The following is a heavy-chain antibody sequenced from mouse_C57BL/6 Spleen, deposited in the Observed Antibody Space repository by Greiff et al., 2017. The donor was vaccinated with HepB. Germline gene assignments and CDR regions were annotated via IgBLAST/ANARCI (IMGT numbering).Heavy chain of an antibody. V-gene: IGHV1-80*01. Sequence: QVQLQQSGAELVQPGASVKISCKASGYAFSSYWMNWVKQRPGKGLEWIGQIYPGVGDTNYHGKFKGKSTLTADKSSSTAYMPLSSLTAEDSAVYFCARREDSSGSWFAYWGQGTLVTVSA. CDR1: GYAFSSYW. CDR2: IYPGVGDT. D-gene: IGHD3-2*02. J-gene: IGHJ3*01. CDR3: ARREDSSGSWFAY.